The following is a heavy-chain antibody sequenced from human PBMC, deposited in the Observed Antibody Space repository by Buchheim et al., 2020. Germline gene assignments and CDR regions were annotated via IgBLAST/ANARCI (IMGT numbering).Heavy chain of an antibody. D-gene: IGHD3-9*01. CDR1: GGSFSGYY. J-gene: IGHJ4*02. CDR2: INHSGST. V-gene: IGHV4-34*01. Sequence: QVQLQQWGAGLLKPSETLSLTCAVYGGSFSGYYWSWIRQPPGKGLEWIGEINHSGSTNYNPSLKSRVTISVDTSKNQFSLKLSSVTAADTAVYYCARVFAYYDILTGYYPSSYYFDYWGQGTL. CDR3: ARVFAYYDILTGYYPSSYYFDY.